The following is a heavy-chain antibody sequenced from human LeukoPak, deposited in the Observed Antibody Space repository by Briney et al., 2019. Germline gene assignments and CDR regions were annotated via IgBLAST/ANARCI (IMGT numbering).Heavy chain of an antibody. V-gene: IGHV4-39*07. J-gene: IGHJ4*02. Sequence: SETLSLTCTVSDGSISGTNYYWGWFRQPPGKGPEWIGNIYYSGTVYYNPSLKSRVTISVDTSKNQFSLKLSSVTAADTAVYYCARVLDYVDYWGQGTLVTVSS. CDR1: DGSISGTNYY. CDR3: ARVLDYVDY. CDR2: IYYSGTV.